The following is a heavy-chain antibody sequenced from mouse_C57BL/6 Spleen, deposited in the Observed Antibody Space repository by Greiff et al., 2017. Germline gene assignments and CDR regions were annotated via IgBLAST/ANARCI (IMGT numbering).Heavy chain of an antibody. V-gene: IGHV1-42*01. J-gene: IGHJ3*01. CDR2: INPSTGGT. CDR3: ARGDGNYRFAY. Sequence: VQLKQSGPELVKPGASVKISCKASGYSFTGYYMNWVKQSPEKSLEWIGEINPSTGGTTYNQKFKAKATLTVDKSSSTAYMQLKSLTSEDSAVYYCARGDGNYRFAYWGQGTLVTVSA. CDR1: GYSFTGYY. D-gene: IGHD2-1*01.